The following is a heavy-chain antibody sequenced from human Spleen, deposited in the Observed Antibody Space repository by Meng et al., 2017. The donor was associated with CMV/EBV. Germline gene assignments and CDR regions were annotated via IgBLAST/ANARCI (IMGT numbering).Heavy chain of an antibody. CDR3: ARHAGYNFDL. D-gene: IGHD5-18*01. J-gene: IGHJ4*02. V-gene: IGHV3-7*01. CDR2: IKQDGIGK. Sequence: LSCAASGFTFINYWMTWVRQAPGKGLEWVANIKQDGIGKHYVDSVRGRFTISRDNAKNSVFLQMNSLRPDDTAVYYCARHAGYNFDLWGQGALVTVSS. CDR1: GFTFINYW.